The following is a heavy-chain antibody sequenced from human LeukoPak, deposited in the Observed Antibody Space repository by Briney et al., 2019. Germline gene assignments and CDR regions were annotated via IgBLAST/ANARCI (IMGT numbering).Heavy chain of an antibody. CDR1: GGSISSYY. CDR2: IYYSGST. V-gene: IGHV4-59*08. Sequence: NPSETLSLTCSVSGGSISSYYWSWIRQPPGKGLEWIGYIYYSGSTNYNPSLKSRVTISVDTSKNQFSLKLSSVTAADTAVYYCARRRFLNYYDSSGHTGYFDYWGQGTLVTVSS. D-gene: IGHD3-22*01. J-gene: IGHJ4*02. CDR3: ARRRFLNYYDSSGHTGYFDY.